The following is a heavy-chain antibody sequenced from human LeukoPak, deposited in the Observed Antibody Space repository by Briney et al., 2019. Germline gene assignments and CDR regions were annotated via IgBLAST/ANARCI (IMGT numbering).Heavy chain of an antibody. D-gene: IGHD6-13*01. CDR1: GGTISSSSYY. Sequence: PSETLSLTCTVSGGTISSSSYYWGWIRQPPGKGLEWIGSIYYSGSTYYNPSLKSRVTISVDTSKNQFSLKLSSVTAADTAVYYCARDVIAADGTRVNWFDPWGQGTLVTVSS. CDR2: IYYSGST. CDR3: ARDVIAADGTRVNWFDP. V-gene: IGHV4-39*07. J-gene: IGHJ5*02.